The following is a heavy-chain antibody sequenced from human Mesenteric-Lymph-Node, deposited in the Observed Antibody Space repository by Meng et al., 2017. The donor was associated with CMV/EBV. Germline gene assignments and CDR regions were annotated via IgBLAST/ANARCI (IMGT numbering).Heavy chain of an antibody. CDR3: ARFMYYDFWSGYWFDY. CDR1: GFSLSTSGVG. CDR2: IYWNDDD. Sequence: SGPTLVKPTQTLTLTCTFSGFSLSTSGVGVGWIRQPPGKALEWLALIYWNDDDRYNTSLKNRLAITKDTPKSQVVLRMTNMDPVDTATYYCARFMYYDFWSGYWFDYWGQGALVTVSS. D-gene: IGHD3-3*01. J-gene: IGHJ4*02. V-gene: IGHV2-5*01.